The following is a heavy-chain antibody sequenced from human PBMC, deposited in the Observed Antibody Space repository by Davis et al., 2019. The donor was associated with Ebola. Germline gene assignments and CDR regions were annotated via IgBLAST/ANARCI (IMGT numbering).Heavy chain of an antibody. J-gene: IGHJ4*02. Sequence: GESLKISCAASGFIFSSYAMHWVRQAPGKGLEWVAVIWYDGSNKYYADSVKGRFAISRDNSKNTLYLQMNSLRAEDTAVYYCARGWLRSGFDYWGQGNLVIVSS. D-gene: IGHD5-12*01. CDR1: GFIFSSYA. CDR2: IWYDGSNK. CDR3: ARGWLRSGFDY. V-gene: IGHV3-33*01.